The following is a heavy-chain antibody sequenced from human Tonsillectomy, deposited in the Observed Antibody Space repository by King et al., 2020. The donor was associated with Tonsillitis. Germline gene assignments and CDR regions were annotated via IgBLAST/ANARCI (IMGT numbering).Heavy chain of an antibody. V-gene: IGHV3-30-3*01. D-gene: IGHD3-10*01. CDR3: ARDTRVWFGDTYYYYGMDV. Sequence: VQLVESGGGVVPPGTSLRLSCAASGFTFSSYSMHWVRQAPGKGLEWVALILYDGNTEYYADSVKGRFTISRDNSKNTLYLQMNSLRDEDTAVYYCARDTRVWFGDTYYYYGMDVWGQGATVTVSS. CDR1: GFTFSSYS. J-gene: IGHJ6*02. CDR2: ILYDGNTE.